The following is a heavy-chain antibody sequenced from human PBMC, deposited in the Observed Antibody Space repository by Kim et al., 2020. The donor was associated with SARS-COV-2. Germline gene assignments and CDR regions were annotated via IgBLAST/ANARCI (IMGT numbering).Heavy chain of an antibody. V-gene: IGHV4-39*01. Sequence: SETLSLTCTVSGGSISSSSYYWGWIRQPPGKGLEWIGSIYYSGSTYYNPSLKSRVTISVDTSKNQFSLKLSSVTAADTAVYYCARHFWGWNYLNWFDPWGQGTLVTVSS. CDR1: GGSISSSSYY. CDR3: ARHFWGWNYLNWFDP. CDR2: IYYSGST. D-gene: IGHD1-7*01. J-gene: IGHJ5*02.